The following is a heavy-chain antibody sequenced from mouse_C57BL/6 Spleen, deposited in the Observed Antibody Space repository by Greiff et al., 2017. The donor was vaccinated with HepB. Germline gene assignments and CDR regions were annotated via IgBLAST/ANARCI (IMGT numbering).Heavy chain of an antibody. CDR1: GFTFSDYY. Sequence: EVKLVESEGGLVQPGSSMKLSCTASGFTFSDYYMAWVRQVPEKGLEWVANINYDGSSTYYLDSLKSRFIISRDNAKNILYLQMSSLKSEDTATYYCARDHLHYWYFDVWGTGTTVTVSS. V-gene: IGHV5-16*01. CDR3: ARDHLHYWYFDV. CDR2: INYDGSST. J-gene: IGHJ1*03.